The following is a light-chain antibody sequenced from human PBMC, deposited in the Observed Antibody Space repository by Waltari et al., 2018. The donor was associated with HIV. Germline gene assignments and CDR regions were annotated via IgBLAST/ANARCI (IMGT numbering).Light chain of an antibody. V-gene: IGLV1-40*01. CDR3: QSYDSSLSGSV. CDR2: GNS. J-gene: IGLJ2*01. Sequence: QSVLTPPPSVSGAPGQRVTISRTGSSSHIGAGYDVHWYQQLPGTAPKLLLSGNSNRPSGVPDRFSGSKSGTSASLAITGLQAEDEADYYCQSYDSSLSGSVFGGGTKLTVL. CDR1: SSHIGAGYD.